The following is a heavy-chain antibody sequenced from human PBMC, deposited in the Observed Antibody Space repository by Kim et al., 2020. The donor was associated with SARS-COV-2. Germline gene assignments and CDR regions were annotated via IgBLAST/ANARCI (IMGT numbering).Heavy chain of an antibody. D-gene: IGHD5-18*01. CDR2: T. J-gene: IGHJ4*02. CDR3: AKAVDTGDFDY. V-gene: IGHV3-23*01. Sequence: TYYADSVKGRFTISRDNSKNALYLQMNSLRAEDTAVYYCAKAVDTGDFDYWGQGTLVTVSS.